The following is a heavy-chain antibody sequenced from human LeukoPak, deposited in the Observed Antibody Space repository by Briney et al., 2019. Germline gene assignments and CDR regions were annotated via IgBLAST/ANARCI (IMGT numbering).Heavy chain of an antibody. J-gene: IGHJ4*02. V-gene: IGHV4-34*01. CDR1: GGSFSGYY. CDR2: INHSGST. Sequence: SETLSLTCAVYGGSFSGYYWSWIRQPPGKGLEWIGDINHSGSTNYNPSLKSRITVSVDTSKNQFSLKLSSVTAADTAVYYCARRRLWFGELPIDYWGQGTLVTVSS. D-gene: IGHD3-10*01. CDR3: ARRRLWFGELPIDY.